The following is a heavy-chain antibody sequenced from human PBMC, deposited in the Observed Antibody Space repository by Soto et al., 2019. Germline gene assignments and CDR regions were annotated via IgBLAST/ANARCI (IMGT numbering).Heavy chain of an antibody. CDR1: GYTFTTYA. J-gene: IGHJ6*02. CDR3: GRSVVGATGEILYNAMDV. V-gene: IGHV1-3*01. D-gene: IGHD1-26*01. CDR2: INPASGHT. Sequence: QVQLVQSGAEVKKPGASVKVSCKASGYTFTTYALHWVRQAPGQRPEWMGWINPASGHTKYSKKFQDRVTITRDTSASTGYMELSSLRNEATAVYYCGRSVVGATGEILYNAMDVWGQGTTVTVSS.